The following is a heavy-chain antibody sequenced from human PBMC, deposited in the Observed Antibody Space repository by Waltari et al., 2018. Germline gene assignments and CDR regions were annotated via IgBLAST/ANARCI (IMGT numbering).Heavy chain of an antibody. Sequence: QVQLQESGPGLVKPSETLSLTCTVSGGSVGGYFGTWFRPPPGKGLEWIGHIYNSGSTTYNPALNNRVTISEDTSNNQFSLRLSSVTAADTAVYFCARSYYDYWSGYPFDRWGQGTLVTVSS. CDR1: GGSVGGYF. V-gene: IGHV4-59*02. J-gene: IGHJ4*02. CDR2: IYNSGST. D-gene: IGHD3-3*01. CDR3: ARSYYDYWSGYPFDR.